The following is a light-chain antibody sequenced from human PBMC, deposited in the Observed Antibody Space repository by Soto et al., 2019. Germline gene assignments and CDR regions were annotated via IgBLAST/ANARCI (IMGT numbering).Light chain of an antibody. CDR3: QQRSSWIT. J-gene: IGKJ5*01. CDR2: KAS. V-gene: IGKV1-5*03. CDR1: QSISTW. Sequence: DIQMTQSPSTLSASVGDRAIITCRASQSISTWVAWYQQKPGKAPKLLISKASSLESGVPSRFSGSGSGTEFTLTISSLQPDDFATYYCQQRSSWITFGQGTRLEIE.